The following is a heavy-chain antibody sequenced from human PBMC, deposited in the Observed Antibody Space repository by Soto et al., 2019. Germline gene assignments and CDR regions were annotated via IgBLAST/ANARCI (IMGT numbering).Heavy chain of an antibody. Sequence: QVQLQESGPGLVKPSGTLSLTCAVSGDSISSNSWWSWVRQPPGKGLEWIGEMYHTGTTNYNLALTSRVTISVHKSRNLLLLKLRSVTAADTAFYYCARSQRVGNWGRPALDYWGQGTLVTVSS. CDR3: ARSQRVGNWGRPALDY. D-gene: IGHD3-16*01. V-gene: IGHV4-4*02. J-gene: IGHJ4*02. CDR2: MYHTGTT. CDR1: GDSISSNSW.